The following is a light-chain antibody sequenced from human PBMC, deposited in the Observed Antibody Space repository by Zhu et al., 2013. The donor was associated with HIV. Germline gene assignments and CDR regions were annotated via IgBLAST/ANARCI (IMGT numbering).Light chain of an antibody. CDR1: QAISNF. CDR2: AAS. V-gene: IGKV1-27*01. CDR3: QNYNRAPLT. J-gene: IGKJ5*01. Sequence: DIQMTQSPSSVSASAGDRVTISCRASQAISNFLAWYQKKAGKPPSLLIYAASTLPSGVPSRFSGSGSGTVFTLTINSLQPEDVATYYCQNYNRAPLTFGQGTRLEIK.